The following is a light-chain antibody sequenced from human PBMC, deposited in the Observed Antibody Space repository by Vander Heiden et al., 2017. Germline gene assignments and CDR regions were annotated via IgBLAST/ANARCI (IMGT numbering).Light chain of an antibody. CDR3: QHRDSTPST. CDR2: AAS. V-gene: IGKV1-39*01. Sequence: DTQMTQSPSSLSASVGDRVTITCRASQSISSYLNWYQQKPGKAPKLLIYAASSLQSGVPSRFSGSGSGTDFTLTISRLQPEDFATYYCQHRDSTPSTFGQGTKVEIK. CDR1: QSISSY. J-gene: IGKJ1*01.